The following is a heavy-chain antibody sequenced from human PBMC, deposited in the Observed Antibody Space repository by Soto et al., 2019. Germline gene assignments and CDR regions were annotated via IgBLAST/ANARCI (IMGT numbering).Heavy chain of an antibody. Sequence: SETVSLTCAVYGGSFSGYYWSWIRQPPGKGLEWIGEINHSGSTNYNPSLKSRVTISVDTSKNQFSLKLSSVTAADTAVYYCARGRLLWPGEVLSASSNCFDRRGPAALVT. J-gene: IGHJ5*02. CDR1: GGSFSGYY. CDR3: ARGRLLWPGEVLSASSNCFDR. V-gene: IGHV4-34*01. CDR2: INHSGST. D-gene: IGHD3-10*01.